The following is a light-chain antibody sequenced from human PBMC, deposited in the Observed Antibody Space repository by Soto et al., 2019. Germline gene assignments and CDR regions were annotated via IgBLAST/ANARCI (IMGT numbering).Light chain of an antibody. CDR1: ISYVGTYDF. J-gene: IGLJ1*01. CDR3: CLYAVTFYV. CDR2: DVS. Sequence: QSLLTHPRSVSRSPGQSFTISFTGTISYVGTYDFVSWYQQHPGKAHRLMIFDVSERPSGVPDRFSGSKSGKTASLTISGLQAEDEADYYCCLYAVTFYVFGTGTKVTV. V-gene: IGLV2-11*01.